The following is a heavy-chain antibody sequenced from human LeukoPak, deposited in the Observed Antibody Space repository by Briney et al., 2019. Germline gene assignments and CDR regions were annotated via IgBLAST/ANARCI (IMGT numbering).Heavy chain of an antibody. CDR3: ARLRFMEWFDP. J-gene: IGHJ5*02. D-gene: IGHD3-3*01. CDR2: IYTSGST. Sequence: PSQTLSLTCTVSGGSISSGSYYWSWIRQPAGKGLEWIGRIYTSGSTNYNPSLKSRVTISVDTSKNQMSLNLSSVTAADTATYFCARLRFMEWFDPWGQGTLVTVSS. CDR1: GGSISSGSYY. V-gene: IGHV4-61*02.